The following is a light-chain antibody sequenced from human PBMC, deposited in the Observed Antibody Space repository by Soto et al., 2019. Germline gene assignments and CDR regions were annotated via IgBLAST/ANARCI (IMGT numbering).Light chain of an antibody. Sequence: EVELTQSPATLSLSPWETATLSCRASQSVDKFLAWYQQRPGQPPRLLMFDSSNRATGVPVRFSGSGSGTVFTLTIDSLEPEDSAVYYCQQRKHWPPITFGQGTRLEIK. CDR1: QSVDKF. V-gene: IGKV3-11*01. J-gene: IGKJ5*01. CDR2: DSS. CDR3: QQRKHWPPIT.